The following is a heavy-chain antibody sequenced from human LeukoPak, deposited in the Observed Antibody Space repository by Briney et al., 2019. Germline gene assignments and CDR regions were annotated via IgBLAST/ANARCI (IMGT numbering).Heavy chain of an antibody. D-gene: IGHD2-15*01. CDR1: GFTFSGYY. J-gene: IGHJ6*03. CDR2: INHSGST. CDR3: ARFVGVSRHGGPLYYYYMDV. V-gene: IGHV4-34*08. Sequence: SETLSLSCAAYGFTFSGYYRSWVRQPPGKGLEWVWDINHSGSTNYNASLKSRFTISGDNSKNPFSLKLNPMTAADTAVYYCARFVGVSRHGGPLYYYYMDVWGKGTTVSVSS.